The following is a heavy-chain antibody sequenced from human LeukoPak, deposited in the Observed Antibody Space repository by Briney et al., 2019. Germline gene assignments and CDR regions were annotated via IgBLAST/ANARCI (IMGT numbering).Heavy chain of an antibody. Sequence: GGSLRLSCAASGFTLSNHRMYWVRQAPGKGLVWVSRIASDGITTNYADSVKGRFTISRDNAKNTLYLQMNSLRSEDSAVYYCARSLLTPVNCFDPWGQGTLVTASS. V-gene: IGHV3-74*01. J-gene: IGHJ5*02. D-gene: IGHD3-16*01. CDR1: GFTLSNHR. CDR2: IASDGITT. CDR3: ARSLLTPVNCFDP.